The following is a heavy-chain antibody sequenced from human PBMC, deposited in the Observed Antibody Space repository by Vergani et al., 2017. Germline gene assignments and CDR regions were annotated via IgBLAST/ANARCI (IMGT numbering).Heavy chain of an antibody. Sequence: QVQLQESGPGLVKPSETLSLTCTVSGGSVSSGSYYWSWIRQPPGKGLEWIGYIYYSGSTNYNPSLKSRVTISVDTSKNQFSLKLSSVTAADTAVYYCARDSRTYGSSWYGHDYWGQGTLVTVSS. V-gene: IGHV4-61*01. J-gene: IGHJ4*02. CDR1: GGSVSSGSYY. CDR2: IYYSGST. CDR3: ARDSRTYGSSWYGHDY. D-gene: IGHD6-13*01.